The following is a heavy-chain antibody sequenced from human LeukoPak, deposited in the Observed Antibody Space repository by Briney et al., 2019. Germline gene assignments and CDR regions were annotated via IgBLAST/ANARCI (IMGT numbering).Heavy chain of an antibody. D-gene: IGHD3-16*01. Sequence: GGSLILSCAASGFSFSSSWMNWVRQAPGRGLEWVAKMKLDGSEKNYVDSVKGRFTISGDNAKKSLYLQMNSLRAEDTAVYYCARGYYAMGVWGQGTTVTVSS. CDR2: MKLDGSEK. J-gene: IGHJ6*02. CDR1: GFSFSSSW. V-gene: IGHV3-7*05. CDR3: ARGYYAMGV.